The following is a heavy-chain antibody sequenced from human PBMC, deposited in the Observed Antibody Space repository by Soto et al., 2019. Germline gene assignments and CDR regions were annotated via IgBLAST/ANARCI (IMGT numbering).Heavy chain of an antibody. CDR1: GGSFSGYY. D-gene: IGHD3-3*01. CDR3: ARAHRVSYDLWSGRLYNWFDH. V-gene: IGHV4-34*01. Sequence: PSETLSLTCAVYGGSFSGYYWSWIRQPPGKGLEWIGEINHSGSTNYNPSLKSRVTISVDTSKNQFSLKLKSVTAADTAVYYCARAHRVSYDLWSGRLYNWFDHWGQGTLVTVSS. CDR2: INHSGST. J-gene: IGHJ5*02.